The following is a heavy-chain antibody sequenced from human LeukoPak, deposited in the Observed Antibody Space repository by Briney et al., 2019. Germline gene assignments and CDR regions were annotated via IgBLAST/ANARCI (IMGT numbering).Heavy chain of an antibody. J-gene: IGHJ4*02. CDR1: EFTVSSNY. CDR2: IYSGGST. D-gene: IGHD5-18*01. CDR3: AKDRVPYSYGFTNFDY. V-gene: IGHV3-66*01. Sequence: GGSLRLSCAASEFTVSSNYMSWVRQAPGKGLEWVSVIYSGGSTYYADSVKGRCTISRDNSKNTLYLQMNSLRAEDTAVYYCAKDRVPYSYGFTNFDYWGQGTLVTVSS.